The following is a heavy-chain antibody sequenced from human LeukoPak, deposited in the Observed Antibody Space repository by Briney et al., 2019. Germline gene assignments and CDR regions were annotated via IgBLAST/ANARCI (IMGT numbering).Heavy chain of an antibody. D-gene: IGHD6-6*01. Sequence: KSSETLSLTCTVSGGSISSGGYYWSWIRQHPGKGLEWIGYIYYSGSTYYNPSLKSRVTISVDTSKNQFSLKLSSVTAADTAVYYCARGEKGYSSSSPAFDYWGQGTLVTVSS. CDR3: ARGEKGYSSSSPAFDY. CDR1: GGSISSGGYY. CDR2: IYYSGST. V-gene: IGHV4-31*03. J-gene: IGHJ4*02.